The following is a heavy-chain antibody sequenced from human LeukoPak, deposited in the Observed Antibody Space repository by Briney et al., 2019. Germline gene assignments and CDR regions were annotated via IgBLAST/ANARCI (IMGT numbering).Heavy chain of an antibody. D-gene: IGHD6-13*01. CDR2: ISSSSSTI. J-gene: IGHJ4*02. CDR3: ARDLEAAGNDY. V-gene: IGHV3-48*04. CDR1: GFTFSSYA. Sequence: PGGSLRLSCAASGFTFSSYAMSWVRQAPGKGLEWVSYISSSSSTIYYADSVKGRFTISRDNAKNSLYLQMNSLRAEDTAVYYCARDLEAAGNDYWGQGTLVTVSS.